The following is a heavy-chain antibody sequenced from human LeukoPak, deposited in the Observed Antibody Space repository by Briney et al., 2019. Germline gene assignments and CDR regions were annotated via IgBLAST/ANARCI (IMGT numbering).Heavy chain of an antibody. CDR3: ARDGPGGSSWYGPLDY. V-gene: IGHV3-33*01. D-gene: IGHD6-13*01. Sequence: PGRSLRLSCAASGFTFSSYGMHWVRQAPGKGLEWVAVIWYDGSNKYYTDSVKGRFTVSRDNSKNTLYLQMNSLRAEDTAVYYCARDGPGGSSWYGPLDYWGQGTLSPSPQ. J-gene: IGHJ4*02. CDR1: GFTFSSYG. CDR2: IWYDGSNK.